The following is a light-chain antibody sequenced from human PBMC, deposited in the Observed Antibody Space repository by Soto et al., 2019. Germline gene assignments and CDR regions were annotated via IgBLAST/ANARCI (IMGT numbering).Light chain of an antibody. CDR2: GNS. V-gene: IGLV1-40*01. J-gene: IGLJ2*01. CDR1: SSNIGAGYD. Sequence: QSVLTQPPSVSEAPGQRVTISCTGSSSNIGAGYDVHWYQQLPGTAPKLLIYGNSNRPSGVPDRFSGSKSGTSASLAITGLQAEDEADYYCQSYDSSLSGWDVVFGGGTKLTVL. CDR3: QSYDSSLSGWDVV.